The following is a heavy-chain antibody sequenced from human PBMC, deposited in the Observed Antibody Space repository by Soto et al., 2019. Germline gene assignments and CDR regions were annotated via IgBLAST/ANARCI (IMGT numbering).Heavy chain of an antibody. Sequence: SVKVSCKASGGTFSSYAISWVRQAPGQGLEWMGGIIPIFGTANYAQKFQGRVTITADESTSTAYMELSSLRSEDTAVYYCARDGEPYYYDSSGYSWGQGTLVTVS. V-gene: IGHV1-69*13. CDR2: IIPIFGTA. D-gene: IGHD3-22*01. CDR1: GGTFSSYA. J-gene: IGHJ5*02. CDR3: ARDGEPYYYDSSGYS.